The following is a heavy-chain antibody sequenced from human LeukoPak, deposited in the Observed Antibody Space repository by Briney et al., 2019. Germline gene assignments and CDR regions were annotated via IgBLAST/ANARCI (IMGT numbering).Heavy chain of an antibody. J-gene: IGHJ4*02. CDR1: GYTFTDDY. D-gene: IGHD5-24*01. V-gene: IGHV1-2*02. CDR3: ARGLSIEGYNFNY. Sequence: ASVEVSCKASGYTFTDDYIHWLRQARGQGLEWMGWIIPNNGGTNYAPKFRGRVTMTRDTSISTAYMELSRLRSDDTAVYYCARGLSIEGYNFNYWGQGTLVTVSS. CDR2: IIPNNGGT.